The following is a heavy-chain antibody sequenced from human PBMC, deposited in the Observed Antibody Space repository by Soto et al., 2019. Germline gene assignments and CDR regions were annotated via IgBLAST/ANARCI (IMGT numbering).Heavy chain of an antibody. CDR3: ARGGIAAADYDY. D-gene: IGHD6-13*01. CDR1: GGSISSGGYS. J-gene: IGHJ4*02. V-gene: IGHV4-30-2*01. Sequence: TLSLTGAVSGGSISSGGYSWSWILQPPGKGLEWIGYIYHSGSTYYNPSLKSRVTISVDRSKNQFSLKLSSVTAADTAVYYCARGGIAAADYDYWGQGTLVTVSS. CDR2: IYHSGST.